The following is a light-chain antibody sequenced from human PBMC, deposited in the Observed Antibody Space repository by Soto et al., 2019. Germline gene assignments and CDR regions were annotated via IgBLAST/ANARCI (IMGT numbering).Light chain of an antibody. CDR2: EVS. V-gene: IGLV2-23*02. J-gene: IGLJ1*01. CDR1: SSDVGSYNL. CDR3: FSYAGSSTFYV. Sequence: QSVLTQPASVSGSPGQSITISCTGTSSDVGSYNLVSWYQQHPGKAPKLMIYEVSKRPSGVSNRFSGSKSGNTASLTISGLQAEDEADYYCFSYAGSSTFYVFGNGTKVTVL.